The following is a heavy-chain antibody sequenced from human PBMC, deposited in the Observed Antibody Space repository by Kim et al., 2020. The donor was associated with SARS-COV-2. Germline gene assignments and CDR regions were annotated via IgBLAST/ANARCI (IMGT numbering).Heavy chain of an antibody. CDR3: ARERRAPQIVVVIAIDYYYYMDV. D-gene: IGHD2-21*01. CDR2: IYTSGST. J-gene: IGHJ6*03. Sequence: SETLSLTCTVSGGSISSYYWSWIRQPAGKGLEWIGRIYTSGSTNYNPSLKSRVTMSVDTSKNQFSLKLSSVTAADTAVYYCARERRAPQIVVVIAIDYYYYMDVWGKGTTVTVSS. CDR1: GGSISSYY. V-gene: IGHV4-4*07.